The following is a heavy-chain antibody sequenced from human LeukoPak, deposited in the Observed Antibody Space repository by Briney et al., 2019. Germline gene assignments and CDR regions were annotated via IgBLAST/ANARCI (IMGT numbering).Heavy chain of an antibody. CDR2: ISVGGGDT. CDR1: GFIFSSYV. J-gene: IGHJ4*02. V-gene: IGHV3-23*01. CDR3: ARDGGSGWSSAFFDH. Sequence: GGSLRLSCEASGFIFSSYVMGWVRQAPGKGLEWVSSISVGGGDTFTADSVKGRFTITRENSKNTLYLQMSSLRAEDTALYYCARDGGSGWSSAFFDHWGQGTLVTVSS. D-gene: IGHD6-19*01.